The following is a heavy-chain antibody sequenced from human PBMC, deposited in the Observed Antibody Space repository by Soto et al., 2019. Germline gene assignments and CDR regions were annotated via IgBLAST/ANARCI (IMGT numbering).Heavy chain of an antibody. J-gene: IGHJ6*02. D-gene: IGHD5-12*01. V-gene: IGHV1-69*02. Sequence: QVQLVQSGAEVKKPGSSVKVSCKASGGTFSSYTISWVRQAPGQGLEWMGRIIPILGIANYAQKFQGRVTITADKSTSTAYMELRSLRSEDTAVYYCARGYTRLYGMDVWGQGTTVTVSS. CDR3: ARGYTRLYGMDV. CDR2: IIPILGIA. CDR1: GGTFSSYT.